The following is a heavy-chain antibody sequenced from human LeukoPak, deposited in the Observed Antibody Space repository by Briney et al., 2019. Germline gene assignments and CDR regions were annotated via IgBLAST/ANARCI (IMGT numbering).Heavy chain of an antibody. V-gene: IGHV3-30*02. CDR2: ISHDGSDK. CDR1: RFTFSSYG. Sequence: TGGSLRLSCAASRFTFSSYGMHWVRQAPGKGLEWVAFISHDGSDKYYADSVKGRFTISRDNSRNTLYLQMNSLRIEDTAVYYCAKIPSSSTYFDYWGQGTLVTVSS. D-gene: IGHD6-6*01. CDR3: AKIPSSSTYFDY. J-gene: IGHJ4*02.